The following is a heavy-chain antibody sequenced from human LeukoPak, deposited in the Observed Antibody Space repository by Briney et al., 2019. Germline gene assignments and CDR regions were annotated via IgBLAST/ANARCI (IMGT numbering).Heavy chain of an antibody. D-gene: IGHD3-22*01. CDR2: IKQDGSEK. CDR3: AREGGYYYDSSGYYLDY. Sequence: PGGSLRLSCAASGFTFSSYWMSWVRQAPGKRLEWVANIKQDGSEKYYVDSVKGRFTISRDNAKNSLYLQMNSLRAEDTAVYYCAREGGYYYDSSGYYLDYWGQGTLLTVSS. CDR1: GFTFSSYW. J-gene: IGHJ4*02. V-gene: IGHV3-7*01.